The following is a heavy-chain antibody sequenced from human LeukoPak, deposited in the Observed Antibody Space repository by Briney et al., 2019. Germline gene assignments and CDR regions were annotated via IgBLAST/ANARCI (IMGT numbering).Heavy chain of an antibody. CDR3: VRGTNDWTGIDY. D-gene: IGHD2-8*01. Sequence: GGSLRLSCAASGFTFSNYWIHWVRQAPGKGLVWVSRINPDGSSTDYADSVKGRFTISRDNARNTLYLQMNSLRVEDTAIYYCVRGTNDWTGIDYWGQGTLVTVSS. CDR1: GFTFSNYW. CDR2: INPDGSST. J-gene: IGHJ4*02. V-gene: IGHV3-74*01.